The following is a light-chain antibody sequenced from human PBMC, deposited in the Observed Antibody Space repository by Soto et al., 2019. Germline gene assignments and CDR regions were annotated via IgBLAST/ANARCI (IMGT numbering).Light chain of an antibody. CDR3: QQYGTSPPWT. J-gene: IGKJ1*01. CDR2: GAY. CDR1: QSVNNNY. Sequence: EIVLPQPPGTLPLSPGERATLSGRASQSVNNNYLAWYQQKPGQAPRLLINGAYSRATGIPDRFSGSGSGTDFTLSISRLEPEDFAVYYCQQYGTSPPWTFGQGTKVEVK. V-gene: IGKV3-20*01.